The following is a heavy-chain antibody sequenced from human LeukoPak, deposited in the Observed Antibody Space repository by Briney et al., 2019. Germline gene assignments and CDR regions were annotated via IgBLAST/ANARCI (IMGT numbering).Heavy chain of an antibody. D-gene: IGHD6-13*01. CDR2: IYTSGST. J-gene: IGHJ6*03. Sequence: SETLSLTCTVSGGSISSYYWSWIRQPPGKGLEWIGYIYTSGSTNCNPSLKSRVTISVDTSKNQFSLKLSSVTAADTAVYYCARHETASIAAALIFYMDVWGKGPTVTVPS. CDR3: ARHETASIAAALIFYMDV. CDR1: GGSISSYY. V-gene: IGHV4-4*09.